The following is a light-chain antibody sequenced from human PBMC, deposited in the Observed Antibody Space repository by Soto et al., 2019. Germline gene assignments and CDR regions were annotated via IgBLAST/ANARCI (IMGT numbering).Light chain of an antibody. CDR2: EVS. CDR3: SSYTTSGTPV. V-gene: IGLV2-14*01. CDR1: SSDVGGYNY. J-gene: IGLJ3*02. Sequence: QSVLTQPASVSGSPGQTITISCTGTSSDVGGYNYLSWYQQHPGKAPKVMIYEVSNRPSGVSNRFSGSKSGNTASLTISGLQAEDEADYVCSSYTTSGTPVFGGGTKLTVL.